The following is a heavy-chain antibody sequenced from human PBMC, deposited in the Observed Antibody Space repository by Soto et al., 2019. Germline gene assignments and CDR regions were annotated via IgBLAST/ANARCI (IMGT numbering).Heavy chain of an antibody. D-gene: IGHD2-15*01. Sequence: GASVKVSCKASGGTLSSYAISWVRQAPGQGLEWMGGIIPIFGTANYAQKFQGRVTITADESTSTAYMELSSLRSEDTAVYYCASPKRSGGSCYAYWGQGTLVTVSS. CDR1: GGTLSSYA. CDR2: IIPIFGTA. V-gene: IGHV1-69*13. J-gene: IGHJ4*02. CDR3: ASPKRSGGSCYAY.